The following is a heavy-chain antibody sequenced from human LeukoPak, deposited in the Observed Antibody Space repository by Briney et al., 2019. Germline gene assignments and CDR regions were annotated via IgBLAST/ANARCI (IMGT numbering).Heavy chain of an antibody. D-gene: IGHD6-19*01. Sequence: ASVKVSCKASGYTFTGYYMHWVRQAPGQGLEWMGWINPNSGDTNYAQKFQGRVTVTRDPSISTAYMELSRLKSVDTAVYYCARVGSSGWYVHPTLDYWGQGTLVTVSS. J-gene: IGHJ4*02. CDR3: ARVGSSGWYVHPTLDY. CDR2: INPNSGDT. V-gene: IGHV1-2*02. CDR1: GYTFTGYY.